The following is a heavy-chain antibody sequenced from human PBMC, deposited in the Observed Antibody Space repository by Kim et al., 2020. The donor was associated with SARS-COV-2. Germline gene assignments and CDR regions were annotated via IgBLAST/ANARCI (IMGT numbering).Heavy chain of an antibody. V-gene: IGHV4-34*01. D-gene: IGHD6-13*01. CDR3: AGGTDLASWYLTF. J-gene: IGHJ4*02. Sequence: NYNPSLRSRVTISLDTSKNQFSLNIKSVTAADTAVYYCAGGTDLASWYLTFWGQGALVTVSS.